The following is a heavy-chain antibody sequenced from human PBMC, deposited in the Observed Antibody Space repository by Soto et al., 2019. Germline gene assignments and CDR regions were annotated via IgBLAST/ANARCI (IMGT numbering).Heavy chain of an antibody. CDR3: ARDQVEMATIVKSWFDP. Sequence: QVQLQESGPGLVKPSQTLSLTCTVSGGSISSGGCYWSWIRQHPGKGLEWIGYIYYSGSTYYNPSLKSRVTISVDTSKNQFSLKLSSVTAADTAVYYCARDQVEMATIVKSWFDPWGQGTLVTVSS. J-gene: IGHJ5*02. V-gene: IGHV4-31*03. CDR1: GGSISSGGCY. D-gene: IGHD5-12*01. CDR2: IYYSGST.